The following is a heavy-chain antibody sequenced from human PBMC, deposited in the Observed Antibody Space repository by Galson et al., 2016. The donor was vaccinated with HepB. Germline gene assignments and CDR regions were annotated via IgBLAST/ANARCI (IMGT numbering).Heavy chain of an antibody. CDR2: IYSGGGT. CDR3: ATGGSRGISDAFGF. J-gene: IGHJ3*01. Sequence: SLRLSCAASGFTVSNNFMRWVRQAPGKGLEWVSLIYSGGGTHYVDSVKGRFIISRDNSKNTLYLQMNSLSAEDTAVYYCATGGSRGISDAFGFWGQGTMVTVSS. D-gene: IGHD3-16*01. CDR1: GFTVSNNF. V-gene: IGHV3-66*01.